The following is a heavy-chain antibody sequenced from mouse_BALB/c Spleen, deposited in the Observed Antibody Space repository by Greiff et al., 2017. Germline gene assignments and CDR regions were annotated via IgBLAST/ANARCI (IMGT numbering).Heavy chain of an antibody. V-gene: IGHV14-3*02. J-gene: IGHJ4*01. CDR2: IDPANGNT. Sequence: VQLQHSGAELVKPGASVKLSCTASGFNIKDTYMHWVKQRPEQGLEWIGRIDPANGNTKYDPKFQGKATITADTSSNTAYLQLSSLTSEDTAVYYCARTATVYYAMDYWGQGTSVTVSS. CDR3: ARTATVYYAMDY. CDR1: GFNIKDTY. D-gene: IGHD1-2*01.